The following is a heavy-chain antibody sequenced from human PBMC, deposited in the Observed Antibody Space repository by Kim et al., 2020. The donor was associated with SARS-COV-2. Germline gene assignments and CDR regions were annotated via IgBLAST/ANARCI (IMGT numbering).Heavy chain of an antibody. Sequence: SATYALGFQGRVTMTRDTSTSTVYMELSSLRSEDTAVYSCARGLRTAVFDYWGQGTLVTVSS. D-gene: IGHD4-17*01. CDR3: ARGLRTAVFDY. CDR2: SA. V-gene: IGHV1-46*01. J-gene: IGHJ4*02.